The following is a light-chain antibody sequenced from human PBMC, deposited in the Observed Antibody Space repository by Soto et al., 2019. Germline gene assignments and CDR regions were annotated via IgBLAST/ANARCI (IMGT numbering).Light chain of an antibody. V-gene: IGKV1-5*03. CDR3: QQYKSYYT. CDR1: QSISNW. CDR2: KAS. J-gene: IGKJ2*01. Sequence: DIQMTQSPSTLSASIGERVTITCRASQSISNWLAWYQQKPGKAPKLLIYKASTVESRVPSRFSGSGSGTQFTLTISSMQPDDLATYYCQQYKSYYTFGQGTKVDLK.